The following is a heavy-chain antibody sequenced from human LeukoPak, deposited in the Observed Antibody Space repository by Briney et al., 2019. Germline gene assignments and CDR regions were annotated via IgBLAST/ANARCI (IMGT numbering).Heavy chain of an antibody. CDR1: GFTFSSYA. CDR3: ARGGFKYNYYDALDV. J-gene: IGHJ6*02. D-gene: IGHD2-15*01. V-gene: IGHV3-30-3*01. CDR2: ISYDGSNK. Sequence: PGGSLRLSCAASGFTFSSYAMHWVRQAPGKGLEWVAVISYDGSNKYYADSVKGRFTISRDNAENTLYLQMNSQRPEDTAVYFCARGGFKYNYYDALDVWGPGTTVTVSS.